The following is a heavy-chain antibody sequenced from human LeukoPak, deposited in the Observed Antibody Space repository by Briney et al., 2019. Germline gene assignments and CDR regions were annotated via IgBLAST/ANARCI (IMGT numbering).Heavy chain of an antibody. D-gene: IGHD3-16*01. CDR2: INPNSGGT. CDR3: ARARFGELTQNDY. Sequence: ASVKVSCKASGYTFTGYYMHWVRQAPGQGLEWIGRINPNSGGTNYAQKFQGRVTMTRDTSISTAYMELSRLRSDDTAVYYCARARFGELTQNDYWGQGTLVTVSS. CDR1: GYTFTGYY. V-gene: IGHV1-2*06. J-gene: IGHJ4*02.